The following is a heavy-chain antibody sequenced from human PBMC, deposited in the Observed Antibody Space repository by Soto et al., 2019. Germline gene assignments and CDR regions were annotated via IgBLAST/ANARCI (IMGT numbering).Heavy chain of an antibody. D-gene: IGHD4-17*01. V-gene: IGHV4-34*01. J-gene: IGHJ6*03. CDR2: INHSGST. CDR3: ARGGTVTTDYYYYMDV. Sequence: QVQLQQWGAGLLKPSETLSLTCAVYGGSFSGYYWSWIRQPPGKGLEWIGEINHSGSTNYNPSLKSRVTISVDPSKNQFSLKLSSVTAADTAVYYCARGGTVTTDYYYYMDVWGKGPTVTVSS. CDR1: GGSFSGYY.